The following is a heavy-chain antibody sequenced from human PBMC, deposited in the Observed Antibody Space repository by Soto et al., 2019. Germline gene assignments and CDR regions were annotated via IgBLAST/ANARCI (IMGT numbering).Heavy chain of an antibody. J-gene: IGHJ5*02. D-gene: IGHD3-10*01. Sequence: SETLSLTCTVSGGSISSYYWSWIRQPPGKGLEWIGYIYYSGSTNYNPSLKSRVTISVDTSKNQFSLKLSSVTAADTAVYYCARYYYGSGSYYTRARRDDWCEPWGQGTLVTVS. CDR1: GGSISSYY. V-gene: IGHV4-59*01. CDR3: ARYYYGSGSYYTRARRDDWCEP. CDR2: IYYSGST.